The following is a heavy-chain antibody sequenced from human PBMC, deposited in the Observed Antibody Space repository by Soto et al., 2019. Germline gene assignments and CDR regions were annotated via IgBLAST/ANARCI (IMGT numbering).Heavy chain of an antibody. CDR2: IYYSGST. Sequence: SETLSLTCTVSGGSVSSGSYYWNWIRQPPGKGLEWIGYIYYSGSTNYNPSLKSRVTISVDTSKNQFSLKLSSVTAADTAVYYCAAREYDYVWGGYRYGPFSGMDVWGQGTTVTVSS. V-gene: IGHV4-61*01. CDR1: GGSVSSGSYY. CDR3: AAREYDYVWGGYRYGPFSGMDV. J-gene: IGHJ6*02. D-gene: IGHD3-16*02.